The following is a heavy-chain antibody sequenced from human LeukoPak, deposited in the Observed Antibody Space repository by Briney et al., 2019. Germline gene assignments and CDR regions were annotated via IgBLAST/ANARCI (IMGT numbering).Heavy chain of an antibody. CDR1: VFDLSTYE. J-gene: IGHJ5*02. CDR2: ITISGHTK. V-gene: IGHV3-48*03. CDR3: ARGDPHADL. Sequence: GGSLRLSCAASVFDLSTYEMKWVRQAPGKGLEWIADITISGHTKNYADSVKGRFTISRDNARTSLYLQMNSLRVEDTGVYYCARGDPHADLWGQGTLVTVSS.